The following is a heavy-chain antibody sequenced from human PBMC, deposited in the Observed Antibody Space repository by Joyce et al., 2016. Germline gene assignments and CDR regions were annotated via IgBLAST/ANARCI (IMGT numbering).Heavy chain of an antibody. J-gene: IGHJ5*02. CDR1: GVSIRRYY. V-gene: IGHV4-59*01. CDR2: IHPSGSS. CDR3: VRNDIEAAAGTFWFDP. D-gene: IGHD6-13*01. Sequence: QVQLQESGPGLVKPSETLSLTCTVSGVSIRRYYWSWIRQSPGTGLECIGYIHPSGSSNYTPYRQCRVTLAVYTTKKQFALSRRSLTAADTYIYDCVRNDIEAAAGTFWFDPRGQGVPVTVAS.